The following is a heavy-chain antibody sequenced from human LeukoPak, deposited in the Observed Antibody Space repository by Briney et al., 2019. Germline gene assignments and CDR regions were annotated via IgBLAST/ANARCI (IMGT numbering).Heavy chain of an antibody. D-gene: IGHD1-26*01. V-gene: IGHV1-18*01. CDR3: ARDREGAIGFVHYYYMDV. J-gene: IGHJ6*03. CDR1: GYTFTSYG. Sequence: ASVKVSCKASGYTFTSYGISRVRQAPGQGLEWMGWISAYNGNTNYAQKLQGRVTMTTDTSTSTAYMELRSLRSEDTAVYYCARDREGAIGFVHYYYMDVWGKGTTVTVSS. CDR2: ISAYNGNT.